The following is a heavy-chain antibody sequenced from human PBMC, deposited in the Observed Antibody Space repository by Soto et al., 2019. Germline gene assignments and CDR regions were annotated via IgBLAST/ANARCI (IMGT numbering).Heavy chain of an antibody. V-gene: IGHV4-39*01. Sequence: ETLSLTCTVSGGSISSSSYYWGWIRQPPGKGLEWIGSIYYSGSTYYNPSLKSRVTISVDTSKNQFSLKLSSVTAADTAVYYCASLEWFGELSNHWGQGTLVTVSS. D-gene: IGHD3-10*01. CDR3: ASLEWFGELSNH. J-gene: IGHJ5*02. CDR1: GGSISSSSYY. CDR2: IYYSGST.